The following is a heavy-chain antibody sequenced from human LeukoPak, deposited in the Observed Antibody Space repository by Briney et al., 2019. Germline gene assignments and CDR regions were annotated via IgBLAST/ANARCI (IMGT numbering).Heavy chain of an antibody. D-gene: IGHD3-16*01. CDR2: INSNTGGR. Sequence: ASVKVSCKTSGYNFLAHYIHWVRQALGQGLEWMGWINSNTGGRMLAQKFEGGVSLIRDTATTTAYLEVSRLTGDDTAVYFCARDLYGSLSYGLDTWGQGTLVIVSS. CDR3: ARDLYGSLSYGLDT. CDR1: GYNFLAHY. J-gene: IGHJ4*02. V-gene: IGHV1-2*02.